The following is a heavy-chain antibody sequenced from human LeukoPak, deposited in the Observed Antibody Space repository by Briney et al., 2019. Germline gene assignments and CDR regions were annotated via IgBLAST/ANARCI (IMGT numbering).Heavy chain of an antibody. CDR2: ISAYNGNK. CDR1: GYTFNRYG. V-gene: IGHV1-18*01. Sequence: ASVTVSYMASGYTFNRYGISWVRQAPGQGVEWMGWISAYNGNKNNAQKLQGRVSMTTDTSTSTAYMELRSLRYDDTAVYYCARDQGGSGYPGPFDYWGQGTLVTVSS. J-gene: IGHJ4*02. D-gene: IGHD3-22*01. CDR3: ARDQGGSGYPGPFDY.